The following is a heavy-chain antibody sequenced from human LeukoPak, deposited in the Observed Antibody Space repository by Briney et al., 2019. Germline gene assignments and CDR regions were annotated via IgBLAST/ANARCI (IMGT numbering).Heavy chain of an antibody. Sequence: PGGSLRLSCAASGFTFDDYAMSWVRQAPGKGLEWVSGISRNSGDIDYADSVKGRFTISRDNAKNSLYLQMNRLRAEDTALYYCASLGGRAARPNYYYGMDVWGQGTTVTVSS. J-gene: IGHJ6*02. CDR1: GFTFDDYA. CDR2: ISRNSGDI. CDR3: ASLGGRAARPNYYYGMDV. V-gene: IGHV3-9*01. D-gene: IGHD6-6*01.